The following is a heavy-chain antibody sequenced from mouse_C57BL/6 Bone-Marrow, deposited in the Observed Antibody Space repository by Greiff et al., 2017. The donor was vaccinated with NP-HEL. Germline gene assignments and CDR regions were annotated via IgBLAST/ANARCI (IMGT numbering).Heavy chain of an antibody. Sequence: QVQLQQPGAELVRPGSSVKLSCKASGYTFTSYWMHWVKQRPIQGLEWIGNIDPSDSETHYNQKFKDKATLTVDKSSSTAYMQLSSLTSEDSAVYYCAREGVYYDYFDYWGQGTTPTVSS. CDR3: AREGVYYDYFDY. CDR1: GYTFTSYW. J-gene: IGHJ2*01. CDR2: IDPSDSET. D-gene: IGHD2-1*01. V-gene: IGHV1-52*01.